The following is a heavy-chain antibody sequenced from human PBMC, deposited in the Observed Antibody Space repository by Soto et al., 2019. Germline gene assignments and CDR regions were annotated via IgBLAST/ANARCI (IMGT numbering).Heavy chain of an antibody. CDR1: GFTFSSYG. D-gene: IGHD5-12*01. J-gene: IGHJ6*02. CDR3: ARDSEMATPPRLYYGMDV. Sequence: QVRLVESGGGVVQPGRSLRLSCAASGFTFSSYGMHWVRQAPGKGLEWVAVIWYDGSNKYYADSVKGRFTISRDNSKNTLYLQMNSLRAEDTAVYYCARDSEMATPPRLYYGMDVWGQGTTVTVSS. CDR2: IWYDGSNK. V-gene: IGHV3-33*01.